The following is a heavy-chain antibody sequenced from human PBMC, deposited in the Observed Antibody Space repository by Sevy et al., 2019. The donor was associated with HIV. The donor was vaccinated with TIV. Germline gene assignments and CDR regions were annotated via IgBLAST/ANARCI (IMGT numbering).Heavy chain of an antibody. CDR3: ARDSTTRPRVLDY. D-gene: IGHD1-1*01. CDR1: GGSISSYF. CDR2: IYFTGNT. V-gene: IGHV4-59*01. Sequence: SETLSLTCSVSGGSISSYFWTWVRQSPGKGLEWIGNIYFTGNTDYSPSLKSRVTLSLDTSKSKFSLTLKSVTAADTAIYFCARDSTTRPRVLDYWGQGTLVTV. J-gene: IGHJ4*02.